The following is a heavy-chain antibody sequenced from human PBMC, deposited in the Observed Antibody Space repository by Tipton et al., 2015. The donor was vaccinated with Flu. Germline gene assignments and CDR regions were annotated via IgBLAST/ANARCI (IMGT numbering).Heavy chain of an antibody. D-gene: IGHD5-18*01. CDR1: GFTFDDYG. V-gene: IGHV3-20*04. CDR2: INWNGGST. J-gene: IGHJ4*02. CDR3: AKGGTWIQLWLYDY. Sequence: GSLRLSCAASGFTFDDYGMSWVRQAPGKGLEWVSGINWNGGSTGYADSVKGRFTISRDNAKNTLYLQMNSLRAEDTAVYYCAKGGTWIQLWLYDYWGQGTLVTVSS.